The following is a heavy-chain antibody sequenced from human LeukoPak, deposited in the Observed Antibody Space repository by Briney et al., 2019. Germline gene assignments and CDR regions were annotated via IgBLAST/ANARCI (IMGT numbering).Heavy chain of an antibody. V-gene: IGHV3-23*01. J-gene: IGHJ4*02. Sequence: GGSLRLSCVASGFTFSSYGMSWVRQAPGKGLEWVSAIVGSGGSTNYADSVKGRFTISRDNSKNTLYLQMNSLRDEDTALYYCARNGRRTTVTSDVWGQGTLVTVSS. D-gene: IGHD4-17*01. CDR3: ARNGRRTTVTSDV. CDR1: GFTFSSYG. CDR2: IVGSGGST.